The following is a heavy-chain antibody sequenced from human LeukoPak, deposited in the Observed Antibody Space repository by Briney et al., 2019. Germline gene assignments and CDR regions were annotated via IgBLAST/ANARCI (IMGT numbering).Heavy chain of an antibody. D-gene: IGHD5-18*01. CDR3: ARRIQLWSAFDI. CDR1: GVSMSSGAFY. CDR2: IYYSGST. Sequence: SETLSLTCTVSGVSMSSGAFYWSWIRQHPGKGLEWIGNIYYSGSTYYNPSLKSRVTISVDRSKNQFSLKLTSVTAADTAVYYCARRIQLWSAFDIWGQGTMVTVSS. J-gene: IGHJ3*02. V-gene: IGHV4-31*03.